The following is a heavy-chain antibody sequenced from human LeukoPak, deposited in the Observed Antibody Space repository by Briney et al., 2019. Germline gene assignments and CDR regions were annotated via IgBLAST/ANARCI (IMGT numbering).Heavy chain of an antibody. CDR3: ARDQGSSSPRGWFDP. V-gene: IGHV1-2*02. CDR2: INPNSGGT. J-gene: IGHJ5*02. D-gene: IGHD6-13*01. Sequence: ASVKVSCKASGYTFTGYYMHWVRQAPGQGLERMGWINPNSGGTNYAQKFQGRVTMTRDTSISTAYMELSRLRSDDTAVYYCARDQGSSSPRGWFDPWGQGTLVTVSS. CDR1: GYTFTGYY.